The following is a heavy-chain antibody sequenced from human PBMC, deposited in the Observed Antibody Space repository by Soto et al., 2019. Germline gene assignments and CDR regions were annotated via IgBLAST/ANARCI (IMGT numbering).Heavy chain of an antibody. V-gene: IGHV1-18*01. CDR1: GYTFTSYG. J-gene: IGHJ4*02. Sequence: GASVKVSCKASGYTFTSYGISWVRQAPGQGLEWMGWIRAYNGNTNYAQKLQGRVTMTTDTSTSTAYMELRSLRSDDTAVYYCARGRYFDWLSSISTFDYWGQGTLVTVSS. CDR2: IRAYNGNT. CDR3: ARGRYFDWLSSISTFDY. D-gene: IGHD3-9*01.